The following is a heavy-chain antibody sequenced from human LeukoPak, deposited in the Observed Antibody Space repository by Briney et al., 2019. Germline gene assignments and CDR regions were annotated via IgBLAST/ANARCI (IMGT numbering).Heavy chain of an antibody. J-gene: IGHJ4*02. D-gene: IGHD4-17*01. CDR1: GGSISSGGYY. Sequence: SETLSLTCTVSGGSISSGGYYWSWIRQHPGKGLEWIGYIYYSGSTYYNPSLKSRVTISVDTSKNQFSLKLSSVTAADTAVYYCARNRFDYGDHSDFDYWGQGTLVTVSS. CDR3: ARNRFDYGDHSDFDY. V-gene: IGHV4-31*03. CDR2: IYYSGST.